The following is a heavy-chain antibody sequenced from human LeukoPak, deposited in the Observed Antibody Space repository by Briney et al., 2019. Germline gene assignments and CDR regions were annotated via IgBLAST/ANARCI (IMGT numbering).Heavy chain of an antibody. CDR3: AKGGQQLLNDWFDP. Sequence: GGSLRLSCEASEFTFSSYWMHWVRQAPGKGLVWVSRINSDGRTTIYADSVKGRSTISRDNAKNSLYLQMNSLRTEDMALYYCAKGGQQLLNDWFDPWGQGTLVTVSS. J-gene: IGHJ5*02. CDR1: EFTFSSYW. D-gene: IGHD6-13*01. CDR2: INSDGRTT. V-gene: IGHV3-74*01.